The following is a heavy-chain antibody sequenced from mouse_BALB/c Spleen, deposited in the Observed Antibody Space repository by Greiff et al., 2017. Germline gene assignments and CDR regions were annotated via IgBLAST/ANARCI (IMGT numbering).Heavy chain of an antibody. CDR3: ARAGDWYFDV. CDR1: GFTFSSYA. CDR2: ISSGGST. J-gene: IGHJ1*01. V-gene: IGHV5-6-5*01. Sequence: EVQLVESGGGLVKPGGSLKLSCAASGFTFSSYAMSWVRQTPEKRLEWVASISSGGSTYYPDSVKGRFTISRDNARNILYLQMSSLRSEDTAMYYCARAGDWYFDVWGAGTTVTVSS.